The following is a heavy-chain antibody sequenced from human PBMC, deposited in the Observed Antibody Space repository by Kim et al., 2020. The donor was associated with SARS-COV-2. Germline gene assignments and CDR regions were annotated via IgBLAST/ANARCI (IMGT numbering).Heavy chain of an antibody. CDR3: ARDSRYCSGGSCYSGWFDP. D-gene: IGHD2-15*01. V-gene: IGHV6-1*01. CDR1: GDSLSSNSAA. Sequence: SQTLSLTCAISGDSLSSNSAAWNWIRQSPSRGLEWLGRTHYRSKWYNDYAVSVKSRIIINPDTSKNQFSLQLNSVTPEDTAVYYCARDSRYCSGGSCYSGWFDPWGQGTLVTVSS. J-gene: IGHJ5*02. CDR2: THYRSKWYN.